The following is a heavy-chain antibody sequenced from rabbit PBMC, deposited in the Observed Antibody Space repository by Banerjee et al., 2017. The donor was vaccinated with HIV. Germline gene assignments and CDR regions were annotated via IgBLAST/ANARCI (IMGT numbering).Heavy chain of an antibody. V-gene: IGHV1S47*01. D-gene: IGHD1-1*01. Sequence: QEQLVESGGGLVQPEGSLKLSCTASGFSFSDKAVMCWVRQAPGKGLEWIACIYNGDGSTYYASWVNGRFTISRRTSLNTVTLQMTSLTPADTATYFCARDLTWTSSIYSGALWGPGTLVTVS. CDR2: IYNGDGST. J-gene: IGHJ4*01. CDR1: GFSFSDKA. CDR3: ARDLTWTSSIYSGAL.